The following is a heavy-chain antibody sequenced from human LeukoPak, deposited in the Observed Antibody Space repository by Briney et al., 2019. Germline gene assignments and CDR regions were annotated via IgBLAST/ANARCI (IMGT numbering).Heavy chain of an antibody. D-gene: IGHD1-26*01. CDR3: ARGATGTYWDWFDP. J-gene: IGHJ5*02. CDR2: INQDGSEK. CDR1: GATFSDHW. Sequence: GGSLRLSCAASGATFSDHWMTWVRQTPGKGLEWVAHINQDGSEKHFVDSVEGRFTISRDNDNNSMSLQMNKLRVEDTAVYYCARGATGTYWDWFDPWGQGTLVTVSS. V-gene: IGHV3-7*01.